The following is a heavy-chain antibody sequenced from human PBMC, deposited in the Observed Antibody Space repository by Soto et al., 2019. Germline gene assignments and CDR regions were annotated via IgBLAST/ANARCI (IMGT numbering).Heavy chain of an antibody. CDR3: ARDPDGITDFDY. J-gene: IGHJ4*02. Sequence: PGGSLRLSCAASGFTFSDYYMSWIRQAPGKGLEWISYITSDSSTRHYADSVKGRFTISRDNAKNSLYLQMNSLRDEDTAVYFCARDPDGITDFDYWGQGTQVTVSS. V-gene: IGHV3-11*04. CDR1: GFTFSDYY. D-gene: IGHD1-7*01. CDR2: ITSDSSTR.